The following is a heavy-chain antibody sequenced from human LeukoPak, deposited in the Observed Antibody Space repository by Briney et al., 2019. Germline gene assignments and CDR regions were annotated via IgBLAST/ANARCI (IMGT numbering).Heavy chain of an antibody. D-gene: IGHD2-2*01. CDR1: GFTFSSYA. V-gene: IGHV3-30-3*01. CDR2: ISYDGTSK. J-gene: IGHJ4*02. Sequence: PGGSLRLSCAASGFTFSSYAIHWVRQAPGKGLEWVAVISYDGTSKYYADSVKGRFTVSRDNSKNTLYLQMNSLRAEDTAVYYCARAPNGVYCTSSSCHLDYWGQGTLVTVSS. CDR3: ARAPNGVYCTSSSCHLDY.